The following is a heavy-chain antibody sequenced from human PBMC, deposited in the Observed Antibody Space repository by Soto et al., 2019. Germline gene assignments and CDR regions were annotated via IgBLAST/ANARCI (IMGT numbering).Heavy chain of an antibody. CDR3: ASGGNSDKAIAPDD. J-gene: IGHJ4*02. Sequence: VSLQVCCKTSGYTFSNYGITWVRQAPGQPLEWLGWISLYSDGTNYAQKLQGRVTMTTDTSTSTAYMELRSLRSDDTAVYYCASGGNSDKAIAPDDWGQGTLVTVAS. D-gene: IGHD5-18*01. V-gene: IGHV1-18*01. CDR2: ISLYSDGT. CDR1: GYTFSNYG.